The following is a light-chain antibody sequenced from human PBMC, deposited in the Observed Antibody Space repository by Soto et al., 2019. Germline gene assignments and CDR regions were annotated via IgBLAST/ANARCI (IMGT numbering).Light chain of an antibody. CDR2: GSS. J-gene: IGKJ5*01. CDR3: QQYNNWPLT. CDR1: QSVNSN. V-gene: IGKV3-15*01. Sequence: EIVMTQSTVTLSVSPGERATLSCRASQSVNSNLAWYQQKPGQAPRLLIYGSSTRATGVPARFSGSRSGTEFTLTLSSLQSGDFAVYYCQQYNNWPLTFGQGTRLEIK.